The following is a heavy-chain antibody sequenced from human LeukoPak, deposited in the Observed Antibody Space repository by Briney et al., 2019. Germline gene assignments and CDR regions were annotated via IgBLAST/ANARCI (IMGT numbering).Heavy chain of an antibody. J-gene: IGHJ4*03. D-gene: IGHD1-1*01. CDR1: GGSFSTYY. CDR3: ARGPTISETGYFDF. Sequence: SETLSLTCAVYGGSFSTYYWSWLRQSPGKGLEWIAEISHRGDTNYNPSVKSRVTISVDTSKNQFSLKVRSLTAADTAVYYCARGPTISETGYFDFWGQGNLVTVSS. V-gene: IGHV4-34*01. CDR2: ISHRGDT.